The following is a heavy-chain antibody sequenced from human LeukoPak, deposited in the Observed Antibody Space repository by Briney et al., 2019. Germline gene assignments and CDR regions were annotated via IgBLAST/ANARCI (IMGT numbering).Heavy chain of an antibody. D-gene: IGHD1-1*01. CDR2: IFYSGST. CDR3: ARDRGTWNDDGFDY. CDR1: GGSISTSNYY. Sequence: SETLSLTCTVSGGSISTSNYYWGWIRQPPGKGLEWIGNIFYSGSTYYSPSLKSRVTISLDTSRNQFSLKLTSVTAADTAVYYCARDRGTWNDDGFDYWGQGTLVTVSS. V-gene: IGHV4-39*07. J-gene: IGHJ4*02.